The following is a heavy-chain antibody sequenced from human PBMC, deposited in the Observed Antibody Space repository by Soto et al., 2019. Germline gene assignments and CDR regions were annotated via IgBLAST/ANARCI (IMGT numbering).Heavy chain of an antibody. J-gene: IGHJ4*02. CDR2: IYYTGST. D-gene: IGHD3-22*01. CDR1: GGSISSDNYY. CDR3: ASTSYFDNSGSAN. V-gene: IGHV4-30-4*01. Sequence: SETLSLTCTVSGGSISSDNYYWSWIRQPPGKGLEWIGYIYYTGSTYYNPSLKSRVVISIDTSQNQFSLKLSSVTAADTAVYYCASTSYFDNSGSANWGQGTLVTVSS.